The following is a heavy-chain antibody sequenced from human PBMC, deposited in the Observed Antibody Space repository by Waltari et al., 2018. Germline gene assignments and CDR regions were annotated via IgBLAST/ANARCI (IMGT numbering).Heavy chain of an antibody. J-gene: IGHJ4*02. D-gene: IGHD6-13*01. Sequence: QLQLQESGPGLVKPSETLSLTCTVPGGSISSSSYYWGWIRQPPGKGLEWIGSIYYSGSTYYNPSLKSRVTISVDTSKNQFSLKLSSVTAADTAVYYCARDPTAAVFDYWGQGTLVTVSS. V-gene: IGHV4-39*07. CDR1: GGSISSSSYY. CDR2: IYYSGST. CDR3: ARDPTAAVFDY.